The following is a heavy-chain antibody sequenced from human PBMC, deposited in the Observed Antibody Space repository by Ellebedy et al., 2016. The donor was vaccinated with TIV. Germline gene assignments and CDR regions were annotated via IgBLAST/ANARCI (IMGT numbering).Heavy chain of an antibody. CDR1: GDSISSHF. J-gene: IGHJ4*02. V-gene: IGHV4-59*11. CDR2: MLYSGSS. CDR3: ATSTTGWPYYFDF. D-gene: IGHD1-26*01. Sequence: MPSETLSLTCTVSGDSISSHFWSWIRQPPGKGLQWIGSMLYSGSSNYNPSLKSRVTISIDPSKNQFSLKLSSVTAADTAVYYCATSTTGWPYYFDFWGQGTLVTVSS.